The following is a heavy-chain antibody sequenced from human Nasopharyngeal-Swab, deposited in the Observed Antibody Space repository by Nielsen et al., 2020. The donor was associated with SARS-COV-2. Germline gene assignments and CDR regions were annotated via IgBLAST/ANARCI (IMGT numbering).Heavy chain of an antibody. V-gene: IGHV3-48*03. CDR3: ARDEGARVLWFGELSTYYYYGMDV. Sequence: WIRQPPGKGLEWVSAISGSGGSTYYADSVKGRFTISRDNAKNSLYLQMNSLRAEDTAVYYCARDEGARVLWFGELSTYYYYGMDVWG. D-gene: IGHD3-10*01. J-gene: IGHJ6*02. CDR2: ISGSGGST.